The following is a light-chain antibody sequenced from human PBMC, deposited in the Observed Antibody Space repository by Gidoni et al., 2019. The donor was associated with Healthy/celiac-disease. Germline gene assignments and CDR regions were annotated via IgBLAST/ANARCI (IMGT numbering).Light chain of an antibody. CDR1: QSLSSW. CDR3: QQYNSYPYT. CDR2: KAS. Sequence: DLQLTQSPSTLSASVGDRVTITWRASQSLSSWLAWYQQKPGKAPKLLIYKASSVESGVPSRCSGSGSGTECTLNISSLQPDDLATYYCQQYNSYPYTFGQGTKLEIK. V-gene: IGKV1-5*03. J-gene: IGKJ2*01.